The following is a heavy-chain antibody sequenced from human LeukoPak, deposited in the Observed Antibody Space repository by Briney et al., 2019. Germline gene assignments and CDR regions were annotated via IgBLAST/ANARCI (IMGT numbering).Heavy chain of an antibody. CDR2: IRAKTYGGTR. Sequence: PGGSLRLSCVGSGFTFSSYEMNWVRQAPGKGLEWVGFIRAKTYGGTREHDASVQGRFTISRDDSKSIAYLQMNSLKTEDTAVYYCTRVSGWGSGWFYYYMDVWGKGTAVTISS. CDR1: GFTFSSYE. J-gene: IGHJ6*03. D-gene: IGHD6-19*01. CDR3: TRVSGWGSGWFYYYMDV. V-gene: IGHV3-49*04.